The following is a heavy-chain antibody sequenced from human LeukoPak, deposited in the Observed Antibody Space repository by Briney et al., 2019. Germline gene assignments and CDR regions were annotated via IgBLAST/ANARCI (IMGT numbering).Heavy chain of an antibody. CDR1: GGSIGNYH. J-gene: IGHJ4*02. D-gene: IGHD6-19*01. V-gene: IGHV4-4*07. Sequence: SETLSLTCTVSGGSIGNYHWSWIRQPAGKGLEWIGQIHTSGSTNYNPPLKSRVTVSIDTPENQLSLAIRSVTAADTAIYYCARRHICSGWSFDYWGQGTLVTVSS. CDR3: ARRHICSGWSFDY. CDR2: IHTSGST.